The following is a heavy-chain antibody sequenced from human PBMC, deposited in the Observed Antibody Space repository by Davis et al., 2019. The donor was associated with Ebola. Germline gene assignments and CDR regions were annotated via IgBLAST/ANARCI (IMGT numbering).Heavy chain of an antibody. D-gene: IGHD2-2*01. CDR2: ISSSGGST. V-gene: IGHV3-64D*06. CDR1: GFTFSSYA. Sequence: GGSLKISCSASGFTFSSYAMHWVRQPPGKGLEFVSGISSSGGSTEYADSVKGRITIFRDNSKNTLYLQMSSLRAEDAAVYYCVKDGYCVSSTCYRGYFDYWGQGTLVTVSS. J-gene: IGHJ4*02. CDR3: VKDGYCVSSTCYRGYFDY.